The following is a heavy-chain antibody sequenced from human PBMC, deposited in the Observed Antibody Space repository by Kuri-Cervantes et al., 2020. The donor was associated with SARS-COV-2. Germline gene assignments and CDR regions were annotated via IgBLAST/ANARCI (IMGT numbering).Heavy chain of an antibody. Sequence: ESLKISCTVSGGSISRHYWSWIRQPPGKGLEWIGYIYYGGSTNYNPSLKNRVTISIDTSKNLFSLMLSSMTAADTAVYYCASQVTIFGVEYDAFDIWGQGTTVTVSS. CDR1: GGSISRHY. CDR3: ASQVTIFGVEYDAFDI. J-gene: IGHJ3*02. CDR2: IYYGGST. V-gene: IGHV4-59*11. D-gene: IGHD3-3*01.